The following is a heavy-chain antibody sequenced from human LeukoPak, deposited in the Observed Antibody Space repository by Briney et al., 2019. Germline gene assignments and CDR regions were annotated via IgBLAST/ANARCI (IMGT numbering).Heavy chain of an antibody. D-gene: IGHD5-24*01. Sequence: GASVKVSCKASGYTFTSYGISWVRQAPGQGLEWMGWISAYNGNTNYAQKLQGRVTMTTDTSTSTTYMELRSLRSDDTAVYYCARISRDGYTYGPDPWGQGTLVTVSS. CDR3: ARISRDGYTYGPDP. CDR1: GYTFTSYG. J-gene: IGHJ5*02. V-gene: IGHV1-18*01. CDR2: ISAYNGNT.